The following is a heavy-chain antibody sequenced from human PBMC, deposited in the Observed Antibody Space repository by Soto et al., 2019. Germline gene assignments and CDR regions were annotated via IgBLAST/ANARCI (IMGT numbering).Heavy chain of an antibody. CDR3: ARGGGYVSNIDV. V-gene: IGHV3-33*01. Sequence: GGSLRLSCAASGFTFSSYGMHWVRQAPGKGLEWVAVIWYDGSNKYYADSVKGRFTISRDNSKNTLYLQMNSLRAEDTAVYYCARGGGYVSNIDVWGQGTTVTVSS. D-gene: IGHD5-12*01. J-gene: IGHJ6*02. CDR2: IWYDGSNK. CDR1: GFTFSSYG.